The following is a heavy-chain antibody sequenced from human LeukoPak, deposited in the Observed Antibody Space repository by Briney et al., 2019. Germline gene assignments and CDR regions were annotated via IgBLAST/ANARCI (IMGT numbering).Heavy chain of an antibody. D-gene: IGHD3-22*01. Sequence: SETLSLTCTVSGGSPSSGGYYWSWIRPHPGKGLAWIGYIYYSGSTYYNPSLNSRVTISVDTSKNQFSLKLSSVTAADTAVYYCARDQGYDSSGHYRVLGAFDIWGQGTMVTVSS. J-gene: IGHJ3*02. CDR1: GGSPSSGGYY. CDR3: ARDQGYDSSGHYRVLGAFDI. V-gene: IGHV4-31*03. CDR2: IYYSGST.